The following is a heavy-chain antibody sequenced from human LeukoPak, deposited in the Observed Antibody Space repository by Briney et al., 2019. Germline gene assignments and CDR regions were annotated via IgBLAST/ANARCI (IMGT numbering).Heavy chain of an antibody. Sequence: GGSLRLSCVASGFILSNYWMSWVRQAPGKGLEWVANIKEDGSEKYYVGSVKGRFTISRDNAKNSLYLHMDSLTAEDTAIYYCARDWVAGVPFDAFDIWGQGTMVSVSS. V-gene: IGHV3-7*01. CDR1: GFILSNYW. CDR3: ARDWVAGVPFDAFDI. CDR2: IKEDGSEK. D-gene: IGHD3-10*01. J-gene: IGHJ3*02.